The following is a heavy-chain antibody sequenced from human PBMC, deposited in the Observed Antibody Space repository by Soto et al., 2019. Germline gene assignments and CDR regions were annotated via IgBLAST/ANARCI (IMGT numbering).Heavy chain of an antibody. J-gene: IGHJ4*02. CDR2: IYYSGST. CDR3: ARLSVHHEPVRGYSYGYVSL. Sequence: SETLSLTCTVSGGSISSSSYYWGWIRQPPGKGLEWIGSIYYSGSTYYNPSLKSRVTISVDTSKNQFSLKLSSVTATDTAVYYCARLSVHHEPVRGYSYGYVSLWGQGTLVTVSS. CDR1: GGSISSSSYY. V-gene: IGHV4-39*01. D-gene: IGHD5-18*01.